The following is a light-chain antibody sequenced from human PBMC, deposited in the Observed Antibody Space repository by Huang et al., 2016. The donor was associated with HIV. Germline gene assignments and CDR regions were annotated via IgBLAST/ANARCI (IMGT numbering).Light chain of an antibody. J-gene: IGKJ5*01. CDR3: MQGTHWPPIT. V-gene: IGKV2-30*01. Sequence: DVVLTQSPLSLPVTLGQPASISCWSSQSLIYSDGNTYLSWFQQRPGQSPRRIIYKIANRDAGVPDRFNGSGSGSDFTLKISKVEAEDVAVYYCMQGTHWPPITFGQGTRLEI. CDR1: QSLIYSDGNTY. CDR2: KIA.